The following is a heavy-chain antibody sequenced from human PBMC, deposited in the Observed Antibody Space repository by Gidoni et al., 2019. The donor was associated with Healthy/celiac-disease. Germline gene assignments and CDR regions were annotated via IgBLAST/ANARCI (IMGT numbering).Heavy chain of an antibody. J-gene: IGHJ5*02. Sequence: QVQLVQSGAEVKKPGASVKVSCKASGYTFTSYYMPWGRQAPGQGLEWMGIINPSGGSTSYAQKFQGRVTMTRDTSTSTVYMELSSLRSEDTAVYYCARDLRGDIVVVPAANDNWFDPWGQGTLVTVSS. CDR1: GYTFTSYY. CDR3: ARDLRGDIVVVPAANDNWFDP. CDR2: INPSGGST. V-gene: IGHV1-46*03. D-gene: IGHD2-2*01.